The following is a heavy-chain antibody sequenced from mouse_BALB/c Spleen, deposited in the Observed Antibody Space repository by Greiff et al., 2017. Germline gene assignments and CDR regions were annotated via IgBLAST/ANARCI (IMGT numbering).Heavy chain of an antibody. V-gene: IGHV2-6-7*01. D-gene: IGHD3-2*01. Sequence: VQLQQSGPGLVAPSQSLSITCTVSGFSLTGYGVNWVRQPPGKGLEWLGMIWGDGSTDYNSALKSRLSISKDNSKSQVFLKMNSLQTDDTARYYCARETARAPYAMDYWGQGTSVTVSS. CDR3: ARETARAPYAMDY. CDR1: GFSLTGYG. J-gene: IGHJ4*01. CDR2: IWGDGST.